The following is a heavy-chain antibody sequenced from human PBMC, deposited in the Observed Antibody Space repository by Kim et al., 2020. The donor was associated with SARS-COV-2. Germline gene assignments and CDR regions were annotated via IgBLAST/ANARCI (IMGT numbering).Heavy chain of an antibody. Sequence: GESLKISCKGSGYQFTKYWIAWVRQMPGKGLEFLGIIYPGDSATRYSPSFQGQVFISVDKSINTAYLQWHSLRASDSALYYCARVKIENLVKAFDIWGQGTVVTVSS. J-gene: IGHJ3*02. D-gene: IGHD2-21*01. CDR1: GYQFTKYW. CDR3: ARVKIENLVKAFDI. V-gene: IGHV5-51*01. CDR2: IYPGDSAT.